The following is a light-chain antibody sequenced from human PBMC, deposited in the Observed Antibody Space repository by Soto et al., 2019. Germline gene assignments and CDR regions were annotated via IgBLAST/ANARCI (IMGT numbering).Light chain of an antibody. CDR3: QQSYSLPLT. CDR1: RDISRY. J-gene: IGKJ3*01. V-gene: IGKV1-39*01. Sequence: DIPMTQSPSSMSASVGDRVTITCRASRDISRYLNWYQQKPGKAPKLLIYAASTLQSGVPSRFSGNESGTDFSLTITSLQPEDFATYYCQQSYSLPLTFGPGTKVDI. CDR2: AAS.